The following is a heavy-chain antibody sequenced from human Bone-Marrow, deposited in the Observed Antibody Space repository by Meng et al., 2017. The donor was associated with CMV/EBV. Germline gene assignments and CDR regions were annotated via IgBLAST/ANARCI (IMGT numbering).Heavy chain of an antibody. CDR3: AMTDYYDSSGGWFAP. CDR2: IIPILGIA. V-gene: IGHV1-69*10. Sequence: SVKVSCKASGGTFSSYAISWVRQAPGQGLEWMGGIIPILGIANYAQKFQGRVTITADKSTSTAYMELSSLRSEDTAVYYCAMTDYYDSSGGWFAPWGQGPRVTGSS. J-gene: IGHJ5*02. D-gene: IGHD3-22*01. CDR1: GGTFSSYA.